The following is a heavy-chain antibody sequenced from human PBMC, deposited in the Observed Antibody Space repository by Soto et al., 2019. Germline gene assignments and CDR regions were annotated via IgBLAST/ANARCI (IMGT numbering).Heavy chain of an antibody. CDR1: GFTFSGSA. Sequence: EVQLVESGGGLVQPGGSLKLSCAASGFTFSGSAMHWVRQASGKGLEWVGRIRSKANGYATAYAASVKGRFTISRDDSKNTAYLQMNSLETEDTAVYYCTRHALQYCGGDCYLLPYFDLWGRGTLVTVSS. V-gene: IGHV3-73*02. J-gene: IGHJ2*01. CDR3: TRHALQYCGGDCYLLPYFDL. CDR2: IRSKANGYAT. D-gene: IGHD2-21*02.